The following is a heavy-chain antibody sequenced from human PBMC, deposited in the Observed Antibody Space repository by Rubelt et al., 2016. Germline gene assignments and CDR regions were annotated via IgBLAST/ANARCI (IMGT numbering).Heavy chain of an antibody. J-gene: IGHJ5*02. D-gene: IGHD2-8*01. V-gene: IGHV1-69*01. Sequence: WMGGIIPIFGTANYAQKFQGRVTITADESTSTAYMELSSLRSEDTAVYYCAREDCTNGVCLSGRGWFDPWGQGTLVTVSS. CDR2: IIPIFGTA. CDR3: AREDCTNGVCLSGRGWFDP.